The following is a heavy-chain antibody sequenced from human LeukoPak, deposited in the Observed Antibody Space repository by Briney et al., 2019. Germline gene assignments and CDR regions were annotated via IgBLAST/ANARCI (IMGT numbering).Heavy chain of an antibody. CDR3: AREGKIVVVPAAPNWFDP. D-gene: IGHD2-2*01. CDR1: GFTFSSYS. J-gene: IGHJ5*02. V-gene: IGHV3-21*01. CDR2: ISSSSSYI. Sequence: GGSLRLSCAASGFTFSSYSMNWVRQAPGKGLEWVSSISSSSSYIYYADSVKGRFTISRDNAKNSLYLQMNSLRAEDTAVYYCAREGKIVVVPAAPNWFDPWGQGTLVTVSS.